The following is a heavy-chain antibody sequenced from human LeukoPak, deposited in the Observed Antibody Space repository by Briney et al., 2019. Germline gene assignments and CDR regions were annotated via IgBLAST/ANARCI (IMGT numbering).Heavy chain of an antibody. V-gene: IGHV3-30-3*01. CDR1: GFTFSSYV. J-gene: IGHJ3*02. CDR2: ISYDGSNK. Sequence: PGGSLRLSCAASGFTFSSYVMHWVRQAPGKGLEWVAVISYDGSNKYYADSVKGRFTISRDNSKNTLYLQMNSLRAEDTAVYYCARDAGYYSAFDIWGQGTMVTVSS. CDR3: ARDAGYYSAFDI. D-gene: IGHD3-22*01.